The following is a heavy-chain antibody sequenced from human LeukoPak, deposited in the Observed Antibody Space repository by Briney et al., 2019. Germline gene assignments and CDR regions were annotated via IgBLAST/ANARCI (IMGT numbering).Heavy chain of an antibody. Sequence: PSETLSLTCTVSGGSISSYYWSWIRQPPGKGLEWIGYIYYSGSTNYNPSLKSRVTISVDKSKNQFSLKLSSVTAADTAVYYCARSTIFGVAVNWFDPWGQGTLVTVSS. CDR1: GGSISSYY. CDR3: ARSTIFGVAVNWFDP. V-gene: IGHV4-59*12. CDR2: IYYSGST. D-gene: IGHD3-3*01. J-gene: IGHJ5*02.